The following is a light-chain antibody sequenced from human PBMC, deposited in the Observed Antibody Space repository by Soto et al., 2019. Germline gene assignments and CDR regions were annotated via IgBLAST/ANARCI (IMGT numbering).Light chain of an antibody. CDR1: SSDVGGYNY. Sequence: QSVLTQPASVSGSPGQSITISCTGTSSDVGGYNYVSWYQQHPGKAPKLMIYDVSNRPSGVSNRFSGSKSGNTASLTISGLQAEDEADYYCNSYTSSSTLRVFGPGTKVTVL. J-gene: IGLJ1*01. V-gene: IGLV2-14*01. CDR2: DVS. CDR3: NSYTSSSTLRV.